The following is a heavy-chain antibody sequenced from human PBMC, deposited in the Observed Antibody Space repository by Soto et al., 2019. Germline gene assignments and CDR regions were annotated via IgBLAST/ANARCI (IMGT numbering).Heavy chain of an antibody. CDR2: ISGSGGST. Sequence: EVQLLESGGGLVQPGGSLRLSCAASGFTFSSYAMSWVRQAPGKGLEWVSAISGSGGSTYYADSVKGRFTISRDNSKNTLYLQMNSLRAEDTAVYYCAKSVGYSGYDLRSGYFDYWGQGTLVTVSS. J-gene: IGHJ4*02. CDR1: GFTFSSYA. D-gene: IGHD5-12*01. V-gene: IGHV3-23*01. CDR3: AKSVGYSGYDLRSGYFDY.